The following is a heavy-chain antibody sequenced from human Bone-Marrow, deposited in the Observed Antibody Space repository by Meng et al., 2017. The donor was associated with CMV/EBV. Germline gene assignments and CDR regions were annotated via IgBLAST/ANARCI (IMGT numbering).Heavy chain of an antibody. D-gene: IGHD5-12*01. CDR2: ISSSSSTI. Sequence: GESLKISCAASGFTFSSYSMNWVRQAPGKGLEWVSYISSSSSTIYYADSVKGRFTISRDNAKNSLYLQMNSLRAEDTALYYCARSIVAKGFDYWGQGTLVTVSS. V-gene: IGHV3-48*04. CDR3: ARSIVAKGFDY. CDR1: GFTFSSYS. J-gene: IGHJ4*02.